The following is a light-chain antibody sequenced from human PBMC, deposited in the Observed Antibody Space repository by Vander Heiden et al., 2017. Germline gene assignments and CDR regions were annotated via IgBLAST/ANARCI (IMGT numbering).Light chain of an antibody. Sequence: AIRMTQSPSSFSASTGDRVTITCRASQGISSYLAWYQQKPGKAPKLPIYAASTLQSGVPSRFSGSGSGTDFTLTISCLQSEDFATYYCQQYYSYPRTFGQGTKLEIK. CDR2: AAS. CDR1: QGISSY. CDR3: QQYYSYPRT. V-gene: IGKV1-8*01. J-gene: IGKJ2*01.